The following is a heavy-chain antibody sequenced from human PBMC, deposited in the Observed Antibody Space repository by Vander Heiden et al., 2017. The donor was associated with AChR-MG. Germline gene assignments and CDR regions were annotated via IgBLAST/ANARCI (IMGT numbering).Heavy chain of an antibody. D-gene: IGHD2-15*01. V-gene: IGHV3-23*01. J-gene: IGHJ6*02. CDR3: AKELAGLLRFGLDV. CDR1: GLTFRTHD. Sequence: EVQLLESGGGFVPPGGSLRLPCPASGLTFRTHDINWVLPAPGKGLEWVSGMSGSGTTTYYAGSVKGRSTISRDNSKNSVYLEMNSLGAEDTAVYYCAKELAGLLRFGLDVWGQGTKVTVSS. CDR2: MSGSGTTT.